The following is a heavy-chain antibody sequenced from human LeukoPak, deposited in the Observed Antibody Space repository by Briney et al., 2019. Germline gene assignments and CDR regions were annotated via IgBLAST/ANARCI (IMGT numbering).Heavy chain of an antibody. V-gene: IGHV3-21*01. J-gene: IGHJ4*02. CDR3: ARDGAGHYFDY. CDR1: GFTFGGFN. CDR2: ISSSSSYI. Sequence: VQPGGSLRLTCAASGFTFGGFNMNWVRQAPGKGLEWVASISSSSSYIYNADSGKGRFTISRDNAKNSLYLQMDSLRAEDTAVYYCARDGAGHYFDYWGQGALVTVSS. D-gene: IGHD1-14*01.